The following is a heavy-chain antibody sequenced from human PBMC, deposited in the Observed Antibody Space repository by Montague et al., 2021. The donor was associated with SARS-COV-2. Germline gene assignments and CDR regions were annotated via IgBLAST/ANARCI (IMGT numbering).Heavy chain of an antibody. J-gene: IGHJ3*02. D-gene: IGHD6-19*01. CDR3: ARQGSSSGWFKPDVFDI. V-gene: IGHV4-39*01. CDR2: IYYSGST. Sequence: SETLSLTCTVSGGSISSSSYYWGWIRQPPGKGLEWIGSIYYSGSTYYNPSLKSRVTISVDTSKNQFSLKLSSVTAADTAVYYCARQGSSSGWFKPDVFDIWGQGTLVAVSS. CDR1: GGSISSSSYY.